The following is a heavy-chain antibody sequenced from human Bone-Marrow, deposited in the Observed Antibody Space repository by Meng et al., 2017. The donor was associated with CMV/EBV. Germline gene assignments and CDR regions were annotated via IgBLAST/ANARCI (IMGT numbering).Heavy chain of an antibody. D-gene: IGHD3-3*01. CDR3: AREYYDFWSGRLDYYYYGMDV. V-gene: IGHV3-74*01. Sequence: GGSLRLSCAASGFTFSSYWMHWVRQAPGKGLVWVSRINSDGSSTSYADSVKGRFTISRDNAKNTLYLQMNSLRAEDTAVYYCAREYYDFWSGRLDYYYYGMDVWGQGTTVTVSS. J-gene: IGHJ6*02. CDR2: INSDGSST. CDR1: GFTFSSYW.